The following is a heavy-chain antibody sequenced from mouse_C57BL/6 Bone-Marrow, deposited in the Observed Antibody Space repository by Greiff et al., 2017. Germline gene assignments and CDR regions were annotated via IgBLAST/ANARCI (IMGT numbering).Heavy chain of an antibody. J-gene: IGHJ3*01. D-gene: IGHD4-1*01. CDR2: IDPSDSYT. Sequence: QVQLQQPGAELVMPGASVKLSCKASGYTFTSYWMHWVKQRPGQGLEWIGEIDPSDSYTNYNQKFKGKSTLTVDKSSSTAYMQLSSLTSEDSAVYYCALTGTCFAYWGQGTLVTVSA. CDR1: GYTFTSYW. CDR3: ALTGTCFAY. V-gene: IGHV1-69*01.